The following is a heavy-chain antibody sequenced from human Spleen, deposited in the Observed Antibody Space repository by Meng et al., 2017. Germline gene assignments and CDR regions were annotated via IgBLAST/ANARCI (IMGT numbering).Heavy chain of an antibody. CDR3: ARRKYDYDILTGYFQGAHHDAFDI. V-gene: IGHV1-18*04. Sequence: ASVKVSCKPSGYNFPDYWLHWVRRAPGQGLEWMGWISAYNGNTNYAQKLQGRVTMTTDTSTSTAYMELRSLRSDDTAVYYCARRKYDYDILTGYFQGAHHDAFDIWGQGTMVTVSS. J-gene: IGHJ3*02. CDR1: GYNFPDYW. D-gene: IGHD3-9*01. CDR2: ISAYNGNT.